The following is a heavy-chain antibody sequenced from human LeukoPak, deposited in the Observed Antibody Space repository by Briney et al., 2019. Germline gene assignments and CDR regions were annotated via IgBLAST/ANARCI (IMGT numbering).Heavy chain of an antibody. Sequence: ASVKVSCKASGYTFIMYGIIWVRQAPGQGLEWMGWISANNGNTNYAQKLQGRVTMTTDTSTSTAYMELRSLRSDDTAVYYCARGDSGYDFAPFDYWGQGTLVTVSS. CDR2: ISANNGNT. CDR1: GYTFIMYG. CDR3: ARGDSGYDFAPFDY. J-gene: IGHJ4*02. D-gene: IGHD5-12*01. V-gene: IGHV1-18*01.